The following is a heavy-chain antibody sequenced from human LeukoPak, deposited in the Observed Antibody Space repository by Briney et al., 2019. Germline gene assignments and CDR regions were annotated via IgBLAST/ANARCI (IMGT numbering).Heavy chain of an antibody. CDR3: ARAVGPGKKGIFDY. CDR1: GYTFTSYD. CDR2: MNPNSGNT. J-gene: IGHJ4*02. Sequence: ASVKVSCKASGYTFTSYDINWVRQATGQGLEWMGWMNPNSGNTGYAQKFQGRVTITRNTSISTAYMELSSLRSEDTAVYYCARAVGPGKKGIFDYWGQGTLVTVSS. D-gene: IGHD3-10*01. V-gene: IGHV1-8*03.